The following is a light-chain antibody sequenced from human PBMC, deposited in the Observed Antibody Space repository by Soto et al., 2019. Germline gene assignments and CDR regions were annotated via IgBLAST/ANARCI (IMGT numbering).Light chain of an antibody. CDR1: QSVDNW. Sequence: DIQMTQSPSTLSASVGDRVIITCRASQSVDNWLAWFQQKPGKAPKGVIYRASGLETGVPSRFSGSGSGTEFTLTISSLQPDDFATYYCQHYSASSPWTFGQGTKVEIK. V-gene: IGKV1-5*03. CDR2: RAS. CDR3: QHYSASSPWT. J-gene: IGKJ1*01.